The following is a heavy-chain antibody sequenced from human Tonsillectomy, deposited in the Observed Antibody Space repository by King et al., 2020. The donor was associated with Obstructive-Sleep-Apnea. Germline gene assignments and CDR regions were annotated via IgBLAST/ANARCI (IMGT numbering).Heavy chain of an antibody. V-gene: IGHV3-30*02. CDR3: AKDRDGRSYYYYGMDV. CDR2: IRYDGSNK. J-gene: IGHJ6*02. CDR1: GFTFSFYA. Sequence: VQLVESGGGVVQPGRSLRLSCAASGFTFSFYAMHWARQAPGKGLEWVSFIRYDGSNKDYADSVKGRFTISRDNSKNILYLQMNSLRGEDTAVYYCAKDRDGRSYYYYGMDVWGQGTTVTVS. D-gene: IGHD2-15*01.